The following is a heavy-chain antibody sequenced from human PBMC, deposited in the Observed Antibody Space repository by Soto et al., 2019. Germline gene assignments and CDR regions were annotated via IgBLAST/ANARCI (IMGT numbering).Heavy chain of an antibody. CDR3: AKEVPEWLPGYYFDY. V-gene: IGHV3-23*01. J-gene: IGHJ4*02. CDR2: ISGRGGTT. CDR1: GFTFPNYA. D-gene: IGHD5-12*01. Sequence: ELQLLESGGGLIQRGGSLRLSCAASGFTFPNYAMSWVRQAPGRGLEWVSAISGRGGTTNYADSVKGRFTISRDNSKNKLFLQLDSLRAEDTAVYYCAKEVPEWLPGYYFDYWGQGVLVAVSS.